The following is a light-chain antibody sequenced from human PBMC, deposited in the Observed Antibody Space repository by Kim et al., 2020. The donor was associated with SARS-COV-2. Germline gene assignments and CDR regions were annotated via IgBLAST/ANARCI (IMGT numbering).Light chain of an antibody. CDR1: KTMLYTANNKNY. Sequence: RASLKYKSSKTMLYTANNKNYVVWYQQKPGHPSKVLIYWASTRECGVTDRLSGSGSGTDLTLTISSLQAEDVAVYYCHQYYSSPPSFGQGTKLEI. J-gene: IGKJ2*03. CDR3: HQYYSSPPS. V-gene: IGKV4-1*01. CDR2: WAS.